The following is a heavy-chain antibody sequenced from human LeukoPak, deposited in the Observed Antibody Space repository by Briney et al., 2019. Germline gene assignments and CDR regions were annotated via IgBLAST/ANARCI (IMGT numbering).Heavy chain of an antibody. V-gene: IGHV3-48*01. Sequence: PGGSLRLSCAASGFTFNTYTMNWVRQAPGKGLEWVSYISGSSGIIDYADSVRGRFTISRDNAKNSLYLQMNSLRAEDTAIYYCAKDRTVGASYWYFDLWGRGTLVTVSS. J-gene: IGHJ2*01. CDR2: ISGSSGII. D-gene: IGHD1-26*01. CDR1: GFTFNTYT. CDR3: AKDRTVGASYWYFDL.